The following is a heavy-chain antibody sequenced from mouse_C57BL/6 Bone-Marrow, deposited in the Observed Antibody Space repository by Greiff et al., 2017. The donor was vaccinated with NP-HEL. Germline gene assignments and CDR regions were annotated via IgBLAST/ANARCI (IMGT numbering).Heavy chain of an antibody. V-gene: IGHV1-20*01. D-gene: IGHD2-4*01. CDR3: AREGLRQFAY. CDR2: INPYNGDT. J-gene: IGHJ3*01. Sequence: EVNVVESGPELVKPGDSVKISCKASGYSFTGYFMNWVMQSHGKSLEWIGRINPYNGDTFYNQKFKGKATLTVDKSSSTAHMELRSLTSEDSAVYYCAREGLRQFAYWGQGTLVTVSA. CDR1: GYSFTGYF.